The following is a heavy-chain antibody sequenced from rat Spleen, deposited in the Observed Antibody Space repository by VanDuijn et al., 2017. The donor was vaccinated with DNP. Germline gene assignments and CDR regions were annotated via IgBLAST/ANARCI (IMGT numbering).Heavy chain of an antibody. Sequence: EVQLVESGGGLVQPGRSLKLSCAASGFTLSDYYMAWVRQGPTKGLEWVAYISYDVGNTYYRDSVKGRFTISRDNAKSTLYLQINSLRSEDMATYYCARHVLPLRVWDYWGQGVMVTVSS. CDR2: ISYDVGNT. V-gene: IGHV5-22*01. CDR1: GFTLSDYY. D-gene: IGHD1-4*01. CDR3: ARHVLPLRVWDY. J-gene: IGHJ2*01.